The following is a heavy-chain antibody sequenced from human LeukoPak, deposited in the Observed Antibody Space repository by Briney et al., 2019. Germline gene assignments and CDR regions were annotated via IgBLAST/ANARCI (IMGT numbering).Heavy chain of an antibody. V-gene: IGHV3-21*01. J-gene: IGHJ4*02. CDR3: ARDTDSWWLNDY. CDR1: GFTFSSYS. Sequence: PGGSLRLSCAASGFTFSSYSMNWVRQAPGKGLEWVSSISSSSSYIYYADSVKGRFTISRDNAKNSLYLQMNSLRAEDTAVYYCARDTDSWWLNDYWGQGTLVTVSS. D-gene: IGHD6-19*01. CDR2: ISSSSSYI.